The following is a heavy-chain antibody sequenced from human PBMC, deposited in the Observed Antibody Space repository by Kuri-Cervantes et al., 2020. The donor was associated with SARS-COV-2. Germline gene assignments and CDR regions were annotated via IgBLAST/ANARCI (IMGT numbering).Heavy chain of an antibody. V-gene: IGHV3-30*02. D-gene: IGHD2-2*02. J-gene: IGHJ3*02. CDR1: GFTFDDYG. Sequence: GESLKISCAASGFTFDDYGMHWVRQAPGKGLEWVAFIRYDGSNKYYADSVKGRFTISRDNSKNTLYLQMNSLRAEDTAVYYCARALLCSSTSCYTDAFDIWGQGTMVTVSS. CDR2: IRYDGSNK. CDR3: ARALLCSSTSCYTDAFDI.